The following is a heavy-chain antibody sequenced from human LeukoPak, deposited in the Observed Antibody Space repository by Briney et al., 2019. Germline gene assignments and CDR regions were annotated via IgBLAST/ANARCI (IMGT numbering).Heavy chain of an antibody. V-gene: IGHV4-39*07. CDR3: ASHYYGSGRTN. Sequence: SETLSLTCTVSGDSISSSSYYWGWIRQPPGKGLEWIGTIFYSGDTYYNPSLKSRITISVDTSKNQFSLKLSSVTAADTAVYYCASHYYGSGRTNWGQGTLVTVSS. J-gene: IGHJ4*02. CDR1: GDSISSSSYY. D-gene: IGHD3-10*01. CDR2: IFYSGDT.